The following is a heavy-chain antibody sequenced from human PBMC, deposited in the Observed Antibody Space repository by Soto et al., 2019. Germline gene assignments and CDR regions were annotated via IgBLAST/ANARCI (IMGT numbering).Heavy chain of an antibody. V-gene: IGHV1-8*01. CDR1: GXXXXXXX. CDR3: XXXXXXXXXXXXXDP. Sequence: QVQLVQSGAEVKKPGASVKVSCKASGXXXXXXXXXXXXXXXXQGXEWMGWMNPNSGNTGYAQKFQGRVTMTRNTSISTAYMELSXXRSEXXXXXXXXXXXXXXXXXXXXDPXXQGTLVTVSS. CDR2: MNPNSGNT. J-gene: IGHJ5*02.